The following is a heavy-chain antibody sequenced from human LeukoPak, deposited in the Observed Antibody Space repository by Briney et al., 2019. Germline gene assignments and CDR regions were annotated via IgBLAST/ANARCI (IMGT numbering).Heavy chain of an antibody. CDR3: ARRVEMATTDAFDI. V-gene: IGHV5-51*01. D-gene: IGHD5-24*01. J-gene: IGHJ3*02. CDR1: GYSFTSYW. CDR2: IYPGDSDT. Sequence: GESLKISCKGSGYSFTSYWIGWVRQMPGKGLEWMGIIYPGDSDTRYSPSLQGQVTISADKSVSTAYLQWSSLKASDTAMYYCARRVEMATTDAFDIWGQGTMVTVSS.